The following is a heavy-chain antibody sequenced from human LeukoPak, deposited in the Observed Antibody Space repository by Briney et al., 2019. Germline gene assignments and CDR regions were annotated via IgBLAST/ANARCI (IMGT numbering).Heavy chain of an antibody. D-gene: IGHD3-22*01. CDR1: GFTFSSYA. Sequence: GGSLRLSCAASGFTFSSYAMSWVRQAPGKGLEWVSAISGSGGSTYYADSVKGRFTISRDNSKNTLYLQMNSLRAEDTAVYYCARGTYYYDSSGYYYYYYGMDVWGQGTTVTVSS. V-gene: IGHV3-23*01. CDR3: ARGTYYYDSSGYYYYYYGMDV. CDR2: ISGSGGST. J-gene: IGHJ6*02.